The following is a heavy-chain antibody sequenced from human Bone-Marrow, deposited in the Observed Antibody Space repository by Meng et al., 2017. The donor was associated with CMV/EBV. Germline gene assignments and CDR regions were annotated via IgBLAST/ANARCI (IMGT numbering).Heavy chain of an antibody. CDR3: ARVNERLVVPAAMSDYYGMDV. J-gene: IGHJ6*02. V-gene: IGHV3-30*02. Sequence: GESLKISCAASGFTFSSYGMDWVRQAPGKGLEWVAFIRYDGSNKYYADSVKGRFTISRDNSKNTLYLQMNSLRAEDTAVYYCARVNERLVVPAAMSDYYGMDVWGQGTTVTVSS. CDR2: IRYDGSNK. D-gene: IGHD2-2*01. CDR1: GFTFSSYG.